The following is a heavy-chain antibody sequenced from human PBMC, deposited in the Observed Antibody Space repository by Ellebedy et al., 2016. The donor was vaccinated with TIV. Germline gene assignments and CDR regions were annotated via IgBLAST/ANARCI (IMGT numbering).Heavy chain of an antibody. CDR3: AREAYGDYDY. J-gene: IGHJ4*02. V-gene: IGHV1-2*04. Sequence: AASVKVSCKASGYTFTGCYMHWVRQASGQGLEWMGWINTNSGGTNYAQKFQGWVTMTRDTSISTAYMELSRLRSDDTAVYYCAREAYGDYDYWGQGTLVTVSS. CDR2: INTNSGGT. D-gene: IGHD4-17*01. CDR1: GYTFTGCY.